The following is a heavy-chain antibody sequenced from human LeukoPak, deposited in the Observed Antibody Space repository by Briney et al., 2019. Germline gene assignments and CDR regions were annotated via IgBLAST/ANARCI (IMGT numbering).Heavy chain of an antibody. CDR3: ARNGVVAATKYFDY. Sequence: PSETLSLTCTVSGGSISSGDYYWSWIRQPPGKGLEWIGYIYYSGSTYYNPSLKSRVTISVDTSKNQFSLKLSPVTAADTAVYYCARNGVVAATKYFDYWGQGTLVTVSS. D-gene: IGHD2-15*01. J-gene: IGHJ4*02. V-gene: IGHV4-30-4*08. CDR1: GGSISSGDYY. CDR2: IYYSGST.